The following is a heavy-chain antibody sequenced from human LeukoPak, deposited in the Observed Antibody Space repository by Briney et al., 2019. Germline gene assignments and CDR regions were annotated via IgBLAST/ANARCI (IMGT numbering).Heavy chain of an antibody. CDR2: INHSGST. Sequence: PSETLSLTCAVYGGSFSGYYWSWIRQPPGKGLEWIGEINHSGSTNYNPSLKSRVTISVDTSKNQFSLKLSSVTAADTAVYYCARGFITMVRGDIITHYYYGMDVWGQGTTVTVSS. CDR1: GGSFSGYY. V-gene: IGHV4-34*01. J-gene: IGHJ6*02. D-gene: IGHD3-10*01. CDR3: ARGFITMVRGDIITHYYYGMDV.